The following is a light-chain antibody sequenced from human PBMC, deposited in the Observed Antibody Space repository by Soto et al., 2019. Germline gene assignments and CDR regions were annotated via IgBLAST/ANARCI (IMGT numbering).Light chain of an antibody. CDR2: GAS. CDR1: QSVSSSY. J-gene: IGKJ4*01. Sequence: EIVLTQSPGTLSLSPGERATLSCRASQSVSSSYLAWYQQKPGQAPRLLIYGASSRATGIPDRFSGSGSGTDFTLTISRLEPEDFAVYYCQQYARSPLTFGGVTKVEIK. V-gene: IGKV3-20*01. CDR3: QQYARSPLT.